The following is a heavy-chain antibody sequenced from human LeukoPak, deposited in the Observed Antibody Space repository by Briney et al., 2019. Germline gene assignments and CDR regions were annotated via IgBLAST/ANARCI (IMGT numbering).Heavy chain of an antibody. CDR3: ARDRQGRDGYNVLDY. D-gene: IGHD5-24*01. J-gene: IGHJ4*02. CDR2: IWYDGSNK. CDR1: GFTFSSYG. Sequence: GRSLRLSCAASGFTFSSYGMHWVRQAPGKGLEWVAVIWYDGSNKYYADSVKGRFTISRDNSKNTLYLQMNSLRAEDTAVYYCARDRQGRDGYNVLDYWGQGTLVTVSS. V-gene: IGHV3-33*01.